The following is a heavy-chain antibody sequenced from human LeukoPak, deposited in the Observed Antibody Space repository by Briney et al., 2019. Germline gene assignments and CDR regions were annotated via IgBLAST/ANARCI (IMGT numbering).Heavy chain of an antibody. CDR2: IYSGGST. CDR1: GFTVSNNY. D-gene: IGHD3-10*01. CDR3: AIMAGRWFDH. J-gene: IGHJ5*02. Sequence: GGSLRLSCAASGFTVSNNYMSWVRQAPGKGLEWVSVIYSGGSTSYADSVKGRFTISRDNLKSTLYLQMNSLRDDDTAVYYCAIMAGRWFDHWGQGTQVTVSS. V-gene: IGHV3-66*01.